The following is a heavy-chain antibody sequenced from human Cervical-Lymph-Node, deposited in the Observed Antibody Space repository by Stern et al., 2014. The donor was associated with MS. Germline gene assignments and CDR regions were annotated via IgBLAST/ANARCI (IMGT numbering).Heavy chain of an antibody. J-gene: IGHJ4*02. CDR2: IWHDGSKR. CDR3: AREGTDGYNKVDY. D-gene: IGHD5-24*01. V-gene: IGHV3-33*01. Sequence: VQLVDSGGTVVQPGRSLKLSCETSGFTFSNYGFHWVRQAPGRGLAWLAVIWHDGSKRYYADSVKGRFTISKDNTKNTLPRQMSCLRGDDTAVYYCAREGTDGYNKVDYWGQGTLVTVSS. CDR1: GFTFSNYG.